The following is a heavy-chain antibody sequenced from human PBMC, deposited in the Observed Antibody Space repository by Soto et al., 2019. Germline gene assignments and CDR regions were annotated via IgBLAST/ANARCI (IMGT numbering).Heavy chain of an antibody. D-gene: IGHD6-19*01. J-gene: IGHJ5*02. V-gene: IGHV4-39*01. CDR1: GDSITSSSHY. Sequence: SETLSLTCTVSGDSITSSSHYWGWIRQPPGKGLESIAYIYYSGSTYYNPSLKSRITINPDTSKNQFSLQLNSVTPEDTAVYYCARAHSSGWQGGFDPWGQGTLVTVSS. CDR3: ARAHSSGWQGGFDP. CDR2: IYYSGST.